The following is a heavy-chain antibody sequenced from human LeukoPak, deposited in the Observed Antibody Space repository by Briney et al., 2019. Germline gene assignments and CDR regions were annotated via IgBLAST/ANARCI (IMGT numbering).Heavy chain of an antibody. V-gene: IGHV3-30-3*01. CDR1: GFTFSSYA. Sequence: PGGSLRLSCAASGFTFSSYAMHWVRQAPGKGLEWVAVISYDGSNKYYADSVKGRFTISRDNSKNTLYLQMNSLRAEDTAVYYCARPGVGYYYYYGMDVWGQGTTVTVSS. CDR2: ISYDGSNK. CDR3: ARPGVGYYYYYGMDV. J-gene: IGHJ6*02. D-gene: IGHD1-26*01.